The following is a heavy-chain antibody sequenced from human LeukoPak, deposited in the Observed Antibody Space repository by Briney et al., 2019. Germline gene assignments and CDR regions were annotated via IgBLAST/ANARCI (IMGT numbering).Heavy chain of an antibody. D-gene: IGHD2-2*02. CDR2: IYYSGST. CDR3: ASPIVVVPAAIWALDAFGI. J-gene: IGHJ3*02. V-gene: IGHV4-39*01. CDR1: GGSISSSSYY. Sequence: PSETLSLTCTVSGGSISSSSYYWGWIRQPPGKGLEWIGSIYYSGSTYYNPSLKSRVTISVDTSKNQFSLKLSSVTAADTAVYYCASPIVVVPAAIWALDAFGIWGQGTMVTVSS.